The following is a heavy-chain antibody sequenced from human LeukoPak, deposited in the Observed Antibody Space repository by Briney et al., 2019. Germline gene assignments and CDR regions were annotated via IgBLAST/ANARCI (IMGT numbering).Heavy chain of an antibody. J-gene: IGHJ6*03. V-gene: IGHV1-69*13. Sequence: GASVKVSCKASGGTFSSYAISWVRQAPGQGLEWMGGIIPIFGTANYAQKFQGRVTITADESTSTAYMELSSLRSEDTAVYYCARVRTIFGYYYYYYMDVWGKGTTVTVSS. D-gene: IGHD3-3*01. CDR1: GGTFSSYA. CDR2: IIPIFGTA. CDR3: ARVRTIFGYYYYYYMDV.